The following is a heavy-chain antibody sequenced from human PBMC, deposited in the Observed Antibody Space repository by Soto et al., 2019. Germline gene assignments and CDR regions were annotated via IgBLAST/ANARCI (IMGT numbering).Heavy chain of an antibody. CDR1: GFTWTNFA. V-gene: IGHV3-23*01. J-gene: IGHJ4*02. Sequence: EVQLMESGGALERPGGSLRISCAASGFTWTNFAMIWVRQAPGQGLEWVSASSGSGSNTYYSDSVKGRFTTSRDNSKNTVSLPMSSLRVEDTAVYYGTTVEERTSNWYGKFASWGQGTQVTVSS. CDR2: SSGSGSNT. CDR3: TTVEERTSNWYGKFAS. D-gene: IGHD6-13*01.